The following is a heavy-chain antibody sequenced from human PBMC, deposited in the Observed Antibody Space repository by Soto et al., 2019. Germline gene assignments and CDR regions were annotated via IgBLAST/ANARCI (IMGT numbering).Heavy chain of an antibody. V-gene: IGHV1-18*04. CDR1: GYTFTSYG. Sequence: ASVKVSCKASGYTFTSYGISWVRQAPGQGLEWMGWISAYNGNTNYAQKLQGRVTMTTDTSTSTAYMELRSLRSDDTAVYYCARNPPTPYYYYGMDVWGQGTTVTVSS. J-gene: IGHJ6*02. CDR3: ARNPPTPYYYYGMDV. CDR2: ISAYNGNT.